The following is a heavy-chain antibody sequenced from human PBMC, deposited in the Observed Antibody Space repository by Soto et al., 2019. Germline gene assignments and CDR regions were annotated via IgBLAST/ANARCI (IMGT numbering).Heavy chain of an antibody. CDR2: INHSGRA. J-gene: IGHJ5*02. D-gene: IGHD3-10*01. V-gene: IGHV4-34*01. Sequence: SETLSLTCAVYGGSFHGYYCSWTRHPPRKRLKWIGEINHSGRASYNTTFKSRVSISVDTSKNQMSLQLTSASAADTAVYYCAKGPQPDYYKSETFYSSVPWGQGTLVTVSS. CDR3: AKGPQPDYYKSETFYSSVP. CDR1: GGSFHGYY.